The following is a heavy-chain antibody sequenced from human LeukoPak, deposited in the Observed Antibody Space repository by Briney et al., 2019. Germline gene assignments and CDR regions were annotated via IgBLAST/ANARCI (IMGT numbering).Heavy chain of an antibody. J-gene: IGHJ4*02. Sequence: GGPLQISCQVSGYPFTSSWIGWLRQMPGKGLEWMGIIYPADSDTRYKPSFEGQVTISADKSISTAYLQWSSLKASDTAMYYCTRRYCSGGTCYFDYWGQGTLVTVSS. CDR2: IYPADSDT. D-gene: IGHD2-15*01. CDR1: GYPFTSSW. CDR3: TRRYCSGGTCYFDY. V-gene: IGHV5-51*01.